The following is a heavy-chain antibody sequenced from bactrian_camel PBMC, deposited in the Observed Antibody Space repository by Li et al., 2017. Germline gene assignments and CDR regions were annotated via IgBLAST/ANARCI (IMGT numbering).Heavy chain of an antibody. CDR2: ITTLGATT. CDR3: AADASVYDCYSFSWRRGDQFGY. V-gene: IGHV3S42*01. D-gene: IGHD1*01. CDR1: GYQFSEFA. Sequence: VQLVESGGGSVQHGGSLRLSCVGSGYQFSEFAMMWVRQTPGKALEWVAGITTLGATTVYADSVKGRFTISVDNAKNTVYLQMTNLNPEDTAMYYCAADASVYDCYSFSWRRGDQFGYWGQGTQVTVS. J-gene: IGHJ6*01.